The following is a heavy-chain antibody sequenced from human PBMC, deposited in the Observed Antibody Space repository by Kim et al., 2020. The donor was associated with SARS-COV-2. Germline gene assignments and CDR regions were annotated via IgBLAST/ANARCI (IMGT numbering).Heavy chain of an antibody. Sequence: YAESVKGRININSDTSKNQFSRQLKSVTPEDTAMYYCVRGRNSAFDIWGQGTMVTVSS. D-gene: IGHD4-4*01. J-gene: IGHJ3*02. V-gene: IGHV6-1*01. CDR3: VRGRNSAFDI.